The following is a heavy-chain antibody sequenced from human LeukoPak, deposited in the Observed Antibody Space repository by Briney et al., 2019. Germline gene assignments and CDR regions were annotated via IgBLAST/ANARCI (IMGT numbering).Heavy chain of an antibody. Sequence: GGSLRLSCAASGFTFSSYWMNWARQAPGKGLEWVASINHNGNVNYYVDSVKGRFTISRDNAKNSLYPQMSSLRAEDTAVYFCARGGGLDVWGQGATVTVSS. CDR3: ARGGGLDV. J-gene: IGHJ6*02. CDR1: GFTFSSYW. CDR2: INHNGNVN. V-gene: IGHV3-7*03. D-gene: IGHD3-16*01.